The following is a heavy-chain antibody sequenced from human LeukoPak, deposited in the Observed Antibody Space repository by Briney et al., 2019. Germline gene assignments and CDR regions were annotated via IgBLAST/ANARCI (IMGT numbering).Heavy chain of an antibody. CDR3: ARGGPSVDL. J-gene: IGHJ2*01. CDR1: GYSISSDYY. CDR2: IYHSGST. V-gene: IGHV4-38-2*02. Sequence: SETLSLTCTVSGYSISSDYYWGWVRQPPGKGLEWIGSIYHSGSTYYNPSLKSRVTMSVDTSKNQFSLKLSSVTAADTAVYYCARGGPSVDLWGRGTLVTVSS.